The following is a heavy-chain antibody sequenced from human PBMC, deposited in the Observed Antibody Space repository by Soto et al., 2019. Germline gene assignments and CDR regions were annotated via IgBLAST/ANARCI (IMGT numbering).Heavy chain of an antibody. CDR2: IYYSGST. D-gene: IGHD5-12*01. CDR1: GGSISSSSYY. CDR3: ARQERDGYTIDY. Sequence: QLQLQESGPGLVKPSETLSLTCTVSGGSISSSSYYWGWIRQPPGKGLEWIGSIYYSGSTYYNPSLKSRVTISVDTSKNQFSLKLSSVTAADTAVYYCARQERDGYTIDYWGQGTLVTVSS. J-gene: IGHJ4*02. V-gene: IGHV4-39*01.